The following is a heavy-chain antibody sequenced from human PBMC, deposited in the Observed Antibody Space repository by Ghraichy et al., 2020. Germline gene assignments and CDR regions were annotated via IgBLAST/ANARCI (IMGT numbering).Heavy chain of an antibody. CDR1: GYTFSSYG. J-gene: IGHJ2*01. CDR3: ARDGAVAGQSWGLYWYFDL. D-gene: IGHD6-19*01. Sequence: ASVKVSCKASGYTFSSYGISWVRQAPGQGLEWMGWISAYNGNTNYAQKLQGRVTMTTDTSTSTAYMELRSLRSDDTAVYYCARDGAVAGQSWGLYWYFDLWGRGTLVTVSS. CDR2: ISAYNGNT. V-gene: IGHV1-18*04.